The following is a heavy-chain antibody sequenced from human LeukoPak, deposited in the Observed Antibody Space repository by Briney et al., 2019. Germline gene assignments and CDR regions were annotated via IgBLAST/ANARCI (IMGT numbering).Heavy chain of an antibody. CDR1: GFPFSSYA. Sequence: GGSLRLSCAASGFPFSSYAMHWVRQAPGKGLEWVSLISGSAGSSYYADSVKGRFTISRDNSRNTLYLQTNTLRAEDTAVYYCAKGSRSGDDYWGQGTLVTVSS. V-gene: IGHV3-23*01. CDR3: AKGSRSGDDY. CDR2: ISGSAGSS. J-gene: IGHJ4*02. D-gene: IGHD3-10*01.